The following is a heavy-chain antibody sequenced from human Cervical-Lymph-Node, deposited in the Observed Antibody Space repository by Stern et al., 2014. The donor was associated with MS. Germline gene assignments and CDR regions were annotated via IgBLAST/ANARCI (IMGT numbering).Heavy chain of an antibody. J-gene: IGHJ6*02. V-gene: IGHV4-61*03. CDR2: SHYSGKT. D-gene: IGHD3/OR15-3a*01. CDR3: ARDGLDGMDV. Sequence: QVQLQESGPGLVKPSETLSLTCTVSGGSVSSSSFYWSWIRQPPGKGLEWVGYSHYSGKTKTNPSLKSRVTISIDTSKNHFSLNLTSLTAADTAIYYCARDGLDGMDVWGQGTTVTVSS. CDR1: GGSVSSSSFY.